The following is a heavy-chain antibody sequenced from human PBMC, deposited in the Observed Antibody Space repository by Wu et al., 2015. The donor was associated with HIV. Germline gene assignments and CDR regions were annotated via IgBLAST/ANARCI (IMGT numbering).Heavy chain of an antibody. Sequence: QVQLVQSGAEMKKPGASVKVSCKASGYTFTGYYMHWVRQAPGQGLEWMGWISAYNGNTNYAQKFQDRVIMTTDTSTSTAYMQLRSLRSDDTAVYYCARTLTFDIWGQGTMVTVSS. CDR2: ISAYNGNT. CDR1: GYTFTGYY. CDR3: ARTLTFDI. J-gene: IGHJ3*02. V-gene: IGHV1-18*04.